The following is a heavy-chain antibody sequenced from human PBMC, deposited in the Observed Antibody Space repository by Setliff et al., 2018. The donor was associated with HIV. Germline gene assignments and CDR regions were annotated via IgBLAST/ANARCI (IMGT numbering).Heavy chain of an antibody. CDR2: INTVNGNT. V-gene: IGHV1-3*04. CDR1: GYIFTMYT. J-gene: IGHJ4*02. Sequence: GASVQVSCKASGYIFTMYTMYWVRQAPGQRLEWMGRINTVNGNTKYSQNFQGRVTITRDTSANTANMELSSLRSEDTAVYYCAREPAGSGSGSFGFWGQGTLVIVSS. D-gene: IGHD3-10*01. CDR3: AREPAGSGSGSFGF.